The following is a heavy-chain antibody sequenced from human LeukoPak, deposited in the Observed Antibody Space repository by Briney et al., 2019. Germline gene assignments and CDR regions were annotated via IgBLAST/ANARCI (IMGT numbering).Heavy chain of an antibody. J-gene: IGHJ3*02. CDR3: GRETVVDSSTSRDIKIKHDAFDI. V-gene: IGHV3-64*01. D-gene: IGHD4-23*01. CDR1: GFSFSEYA. CDR2: ITRNGDAR. Sequence: GGSLRLSCVGSGFSFSEYAMYWVRHAPGKGLEYVSTITRNGDARDYGNSVAGRFTVSRDNSKSTLYLQMGSLRIEDTAVYYWGRETVVDSSTSRDIKIKHDAFDIWGRGTVVTVSS.